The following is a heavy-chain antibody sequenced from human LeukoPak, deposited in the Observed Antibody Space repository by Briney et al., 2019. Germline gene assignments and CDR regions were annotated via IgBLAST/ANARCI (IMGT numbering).Heavy chain of an antibody. CDR3: ARDSRGYGFWSGALYYYGMDV. D-gene: IGHD3-3*01. Sequence: PSETLSLTCTVSGGSISSYYWSWIRQPPGKGLEWIGYIYYSGSTNYNPSLKSRVTISVDTSKNQFSLKLSSVTAADTAVCYCARDSRGYGFWSGALYYYGMDVWGQGTTVTVSS. V-gene: IGHV4-59*01. CDR2: IYYSGST. CDR1: GGSISSYY. J-gene: IGHJ6*02.